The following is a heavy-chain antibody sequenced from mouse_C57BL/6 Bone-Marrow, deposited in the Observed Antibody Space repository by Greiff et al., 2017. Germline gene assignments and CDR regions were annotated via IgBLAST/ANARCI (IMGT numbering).Heavy chain of an antibody. CDR1: GYTFTSYG. Sequence: QVQLKESGAELARPGASVKLSCKASGYTFTSYGISWVKQRPGQGLEWIGEIYPRSGNTYYNEKFKGKATLTADKSSSTAYMELRSLTSEDSAVYFCAREDYYFDYWGQGTTLTVSS. V-gene: IGHV1-81*01. CDR2: IYPRSGNT. CDR3: AREDYYFDY. J-gene: IGHJ2*01.